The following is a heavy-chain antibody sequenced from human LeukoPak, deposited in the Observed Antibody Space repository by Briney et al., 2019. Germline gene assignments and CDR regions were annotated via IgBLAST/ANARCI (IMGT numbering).Heavy chain of an antibody. CDR2: MSFDGSDQ. V-gene: IGHV3-30*04. D-gene: IGHD3-10*01. CDR1: GLTFRTYT. CDR3: ARSLMRPYFDY. J-gene: IGHJ4*02. Sequence: PGGSLWLSCLVSGLTFRTYTMNWVRQAPGKGLEWVASMSFDGSDQFYADSVRGRFTISRYNSKNTLFLQMSSLRSDDTAVYYCARSLMRPYFDYWGQGTLVSVSS.